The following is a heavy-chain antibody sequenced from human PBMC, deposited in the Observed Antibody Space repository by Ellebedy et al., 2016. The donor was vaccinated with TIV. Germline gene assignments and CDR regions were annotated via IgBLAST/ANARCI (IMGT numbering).Heavy chain of an antibody. CDR1: GYTLTELS. CDR2: FDPEDGET. Sequence: ASVKVSCXVSGYTLTELSMHWVRQAPGKGLEWMGGFDPEDGETIYAQKFQGRVTITADESTSTAYMELSSLRSEDTAVYYCARATTVTTEPGMDVWGQGTTVTVSS. J-gene: IGHJ6*02. CDR3: ARATTVTTEPGMDV. D-gene: IGHD4-17*01. V-gene: IGHV1-24*01.